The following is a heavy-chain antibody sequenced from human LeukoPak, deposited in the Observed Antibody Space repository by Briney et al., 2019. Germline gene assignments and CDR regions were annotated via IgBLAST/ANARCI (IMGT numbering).Heavy chain of an antibody. CDR1: GFTFMTYG. J-gene: IGHJ3*02. Sequence: GGSLRLSCAASGFTFMTYGMHWVRQAPGKGLEWVSGISWNSRSIGYADSVKGRFTISRDNAKNSLYLQMNSLRAEDTAFYYCAKDLAAVGNAFDIWGQGTMVTVSS. CDR3: AKDLAAVGNAFDI. CDR2: ISWNSRSI. D-gene: IGHD1-26*01. V-gene: IGHV3-9*01.